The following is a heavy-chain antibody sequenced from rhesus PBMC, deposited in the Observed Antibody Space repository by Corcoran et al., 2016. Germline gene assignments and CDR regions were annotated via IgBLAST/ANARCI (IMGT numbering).Heavy chain of an antibody. Sequence: QVQLQESGPAVVKPSATLSLTCAVSGGSIRRRHWWDCIRPSPRTGLEWIGGIHDSTVNTVYSPSLKGRVTLSIDTSQNQFSLKLSSVTAADTAVYFCARHLGSSYGWRFDVWGAGVLVTVSS. CDR3: ARHLGSSYGWRFDV. CDR2: IHDSTVNT. D-gene: IGHD6-43*01. CDR1: GGSIRRRHW. J-gene: IGHJ5-1*01. V-gene: IGHV4-93*02.